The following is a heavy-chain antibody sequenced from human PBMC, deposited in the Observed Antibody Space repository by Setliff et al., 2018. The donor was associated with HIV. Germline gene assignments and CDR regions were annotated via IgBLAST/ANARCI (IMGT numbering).Heavy chain of an antibody. D-gene: IGHD5-12*01. J-gene: IGHJ4*02. CDR2: INPTGGST. V-gene: IGHV1-46*01. CDR1: GYTFISYY. CDR3: ATNRGYSVYNWAY. Sequence: AASVKVSCKASGYTFISYYMHWVRQAPGRGLEWMGIINPTGGSTSYAQKFQGRVTMTRDTSTSTVYMELSSLSPEDTAVYYCATNRGYSVYNWAYWGQGTLVTVSS.